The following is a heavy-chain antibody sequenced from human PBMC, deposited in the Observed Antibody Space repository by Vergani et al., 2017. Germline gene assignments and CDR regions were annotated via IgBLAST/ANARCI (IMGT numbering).Heavy chain of an antibody. CDR2: IIPILGIE. J-gene: IGHJ6*02. Sequence: QVQLVQSGAEVKKPGSSVKVSCKASGGTFSSYTISWVRQAPGQGLEWMGRIIPILGIENYAQKFQGRVTITADKSTSTAYMELSSLRSEDTAVYYCARGGGGSELYGMDVWGQGTTVTVSS. V-gene: IGHV1-69*02. CDR3: ARGGGGSELYGMDV. CDR1: GGTFSSYT. D-gene: IGHD2-15*01.